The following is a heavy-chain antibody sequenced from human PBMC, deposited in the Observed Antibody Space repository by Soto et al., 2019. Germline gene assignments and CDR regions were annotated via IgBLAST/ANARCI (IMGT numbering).Heavy chain of an antibody. CDR1: GYTLTELS. CDR3: ATDAGLRYYDSSGYYHRRDAFDI. V-gene: IGHV1-24*01. Sequence: ASVKVSCKVSGYTLTELSMHWVRQAPGKGLEWMGGFDPEDGETIYAQKFQGRVTMTEDTSTDTAYMELGSLRSEDTAVYYCATDAGLRYYDSSGYYHRRDAFDIWGQGTMVTVSS. D-gene: IGHD3-22*01. J-gene: IGHJ3*02. CDR2: FDPEDGET.